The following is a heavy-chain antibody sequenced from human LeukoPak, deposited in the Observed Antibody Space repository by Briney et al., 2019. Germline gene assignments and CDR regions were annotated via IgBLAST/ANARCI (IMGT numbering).Heavy chain of an antibody. V-gene: IGHV4-4*07. CDR2: IHTNGGT. J-gene: IGHJ4*02. D-gene: IGHD5-12*01. Sequence: PSETLSLTCTVPGASITSFYYNWIRQSAGKGLEWIGRIHTNGGTDYRPSLNSRVTMSVDTSKKQISLKLTSVTAADTAVYFCSRGGGYGDYWGQGILVTVSS. CDR3: SRGGGYGDY. CDR1: GASITSFY.